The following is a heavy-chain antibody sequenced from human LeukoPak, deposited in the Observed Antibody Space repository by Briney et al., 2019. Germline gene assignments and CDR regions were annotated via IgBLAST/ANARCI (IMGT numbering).Heavy chain of an antibody. D-gene: IGHD6-19*01. J-gene: IGHJ4*02. CDR2: ISGHDGGT. Sequence: KSGGSLRLSCAASGFTFSSYAMSWVRQAPGKGLEWVSGISGHDGGTYYADSVKGRFTISRDNAKNSLYLQMNRLRAEDTAVYYCAREMVAVAARSDYWGQGTLVTVSS. CDR1: GFTFSSYA. CDR3: AREMVAVAARSDY. V-gene: IGHV3-23*01.